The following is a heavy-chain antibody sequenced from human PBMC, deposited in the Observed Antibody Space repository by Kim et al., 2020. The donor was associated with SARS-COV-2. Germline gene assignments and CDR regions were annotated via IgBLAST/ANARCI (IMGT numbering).Heavy chain of an antibody. CDR2: IYYSGST. Sequence: SETLSLTCTVSGGSISSSSYYWGWIRQPPGKGLEWIESIYYSGSTYYNPSLKSRVTISVDTSKNQFSLKLSSVTAADTAVYYCASGHYYGSGSYDYWGQG. CDR3: ASGHYYGSGSYDY. V-gene: IGHV4-39*01. D-gene: IGHD3-10*01. CDR1: GGSISSSSYY. J-gene: IGHJ4*02.